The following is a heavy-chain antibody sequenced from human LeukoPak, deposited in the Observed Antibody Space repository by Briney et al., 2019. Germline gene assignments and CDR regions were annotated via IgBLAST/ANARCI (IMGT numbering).Heavy chain of an antibody. CDR3: AREKLPAGPPFDH. CDR2: IYDRGTT. V-gene: IGHV4-59*01. CDR1: GGSISNYH. D-gene: IGHD2-2*01. Sequence: PSETLSLTCAVSGGSISNYHWSWIRQPPGKGLEWIGYIYDRGTTVYNPSLKSRVTVSVHTSKNQFSLRLTSVTAADTAIYYCAREKLPAGPPFDHWGRGIRV. J-gene: IGHJ4*02.